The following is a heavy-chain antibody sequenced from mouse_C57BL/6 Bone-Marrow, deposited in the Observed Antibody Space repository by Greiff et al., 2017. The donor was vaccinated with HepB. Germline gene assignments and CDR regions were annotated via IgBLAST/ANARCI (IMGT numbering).Heavy chain of an antibody. J-gene: IGHJ4*01. V-gene: IGHV1-81*01. CDR2: IYPRSGNT. CDR3: ARRGYYGSSQDYYAMDY. Sequence: QVQLQHSGAELARPGASVKLSCKASGYTFTSYGISWVKQRTGQGLEWIGEIYPRSGNTYYNEKFKGKATLTADKSSSTAYMELRSLTSEDSAVYFCARRGYYGSSQDYYAMDYWGQGTSVTVSS. D-gene: IGHD1-1*01. CDR1: GYTFTSYG.